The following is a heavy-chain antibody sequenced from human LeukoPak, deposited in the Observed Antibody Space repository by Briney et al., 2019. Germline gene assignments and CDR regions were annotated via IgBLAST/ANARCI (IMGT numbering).Heavy chain of an antibody. J-gene: IGHJ4*02. V-gene: IGHV4-38-2*01. CDR2: IYHRGST. CDR3: ARHGDYVYFDY. Sequence: SETLSLTCAVSGYSISSGCYGGWMRQPPGEGREWIGSIYHRGSTYYNPSLTSRVTISVDTSKNQFSLKLSSVTAADTAVYYCARHGDYVYFDYWGQGTLVTVSS. CDR1: GYSISSGCY. D-gene: IGHD4-17*01.